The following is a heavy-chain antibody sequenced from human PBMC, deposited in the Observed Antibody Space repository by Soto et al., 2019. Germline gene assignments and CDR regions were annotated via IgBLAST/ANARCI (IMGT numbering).Heavy chain of an antibody. D-gene: IGHD6-6*01. CDR2: INPSRGTT. V-gene: IGHV1-46*03. Sequence: ASVKVSCKASGYTFITYFMHWVRQAPGQGLEWMGVINPSRGTTTYAQKFRDRVTMTRDTSASTVYMELSSLRSEDTAMYYCARSYISSSYWFDPWGQGTLVTVSS. CDR3: ARSYISSSYWFDP. CDR1: GYTFITYF. J-gene: IGHJ5*02.